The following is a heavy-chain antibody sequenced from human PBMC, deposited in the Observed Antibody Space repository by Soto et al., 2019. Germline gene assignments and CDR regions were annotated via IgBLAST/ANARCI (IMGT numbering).Heavy chain of an antibody. V-gene: IGHV4-39*01. CDR1: GGSVISSDYY. CDR2: INYAGNT. CDR3: ARQGYSRNKPYPPSRF. D-gene: IGHD5-18*01. J-gene: IGHJ4*02. Sequence: QLQLQESGPGLVKPSETLSLTCTVSGGSVISSDYYWGWIRQPPGKGLEWIGSINYAGNTYYNPTLKTRVPISVDTAKNQFSLKLNSVTAEDTAVYYCARQGYSRNKPYPPSRFWGQGTLVTVSS.